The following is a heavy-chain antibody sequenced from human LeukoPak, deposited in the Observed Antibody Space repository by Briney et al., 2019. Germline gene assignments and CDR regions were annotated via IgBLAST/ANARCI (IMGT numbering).Heavy chain of an antibody. Sequence: SVKVSCKASGGTFSSYAISWVRQAPGQGLEWMGRIIPILGIANYAQKFQGRVTITADKSTSTAYMELSSLRSEDTAVYYCASRGYSSGWYANGMDVWGQGTTVTVSS. D-gene: IGHD6-19*01. CDR2: IIPILGIA. CDR1: GGTFSSYA. J-gene: IGHJ6*02. V-gene: IGHV1-69*04. CDR3: ASRGYSSGWYANGMDV.